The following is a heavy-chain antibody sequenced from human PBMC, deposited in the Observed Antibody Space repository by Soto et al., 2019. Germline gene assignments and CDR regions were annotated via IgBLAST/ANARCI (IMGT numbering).Heavy chain of an antibody. D-gene: IGHD3-22*01. J-gene: IGHJ3*02. CDR3: ARLGLKSHYYDSPDI. CDR1: GYTFTGYY. Sequence: GASVKVSCKASGYTFTGYYMHWVRQAPGQGLEWMGWINPNSGGTNYAQKFQGRVTMTRDTSISTAYMELSRLRSDDTAVYYCARLGLKSHYYDSPDIWGQGTMVTVS. V-gene: IGHV1-2*02. CDR2: INPNSGGT.